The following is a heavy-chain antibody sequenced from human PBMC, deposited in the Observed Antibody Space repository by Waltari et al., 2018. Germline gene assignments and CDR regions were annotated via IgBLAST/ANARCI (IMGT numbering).Heavy chain of an antibody. J-gene: IGHJ4*02. Sequence: EVHLVESGGGVVQPGGSLILSCAASGFIFDDHAMHWVRQASGKGLEWISLINKDATTTLYADSVRGRFTISRDSSKNSVFLQMNSLRTDDTARYYCVRGLQWLSRNWGQGTLVTVSS. V-gene: IGHV3-43*02. CDR1: GFIFDDHA. CDR2: INKDATTT. CDR3: VRGLQWLSRN. D-gene: IGHD6-19*01.